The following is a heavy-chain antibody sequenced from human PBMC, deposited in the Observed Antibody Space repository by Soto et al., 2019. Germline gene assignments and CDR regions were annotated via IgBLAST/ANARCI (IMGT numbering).Heavy chain of an antibody. CDR2: FDPEDGET. D-gene: IGHD6-19*01. Sequence: GASVTVSCKVSGYTFTDLSMHRVRQDPGKGLEWMGGFDPEDGETIYAQKFQGRVTMTEDTSTYTAYMELSSLISDDTAVYYCATGSGWDYWGQGTLVTVSS. CDR3: ATGSGWDY. V-gene: IGHV1-24*01. CDR1: GYTFTDLS. J-gene: IGHJ4*02.